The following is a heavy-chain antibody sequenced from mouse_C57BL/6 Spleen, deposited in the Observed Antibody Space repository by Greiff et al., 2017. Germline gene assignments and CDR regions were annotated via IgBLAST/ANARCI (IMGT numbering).Heavy chain of an antibody. CDR2: IDPSDSDT. CDR1: GYTFTSYW. Sequence: QVQLQQPGAELVRPGSSVKLSCKASGYTFTSYWMHWVKQRPIQGLEWIGNIDPSDSDTHYNQKFKDKATLTVDKSSSTAYMQLSSLTSEDSAFYYCARQDYYGSSYNFDYWGQGTTLTVSS. V-gene: IGHV1-52*01. CDR3: ARQDYYGSSYNFDY. J-gene: IGHJ2*01. D-gene: IGHD1-1*01.